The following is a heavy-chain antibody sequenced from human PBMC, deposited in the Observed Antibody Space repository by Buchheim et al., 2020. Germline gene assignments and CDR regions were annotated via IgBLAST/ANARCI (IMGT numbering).Heavy chain of an antibody. J-gene: IGHJ6*02. CDR1: GFTFSSYA. CDR2: ISYDGSNK. CDR3: AREHCSGGSCYRYYYYGMDV. V-gene: IGHV3-30-3*01. Sequence: QVQLVESGGGVVQPGRSLRLPCAASGFTFSSYAMHWVRQAPGKGLEWVAVISYDGSNKYYADSVKGRFPISRDNSTNTLSLQMNSLRAEDTAVYYCAREHCSGGSCYRYYYYGMDVWGQGTT. D-gene: IGHD2-15*01.